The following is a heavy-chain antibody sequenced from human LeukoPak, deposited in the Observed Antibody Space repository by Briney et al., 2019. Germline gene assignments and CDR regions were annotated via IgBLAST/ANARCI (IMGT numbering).Heavy chain of an antibody. CDR3: ARARGGLANWFDP. CDR1: GYTFTGYY. Sequence: GASVKVSCKASGYTFTGYYMHWVRQAPGQGLEWMGWINPNSGGTNYAQKFQGRVTVTRDTSISTAYMELSRLRSDDTAVYYCARARGGLANWFDPWGQGTLVTVSS. D-gene: IGHD3-16*01. J-gene: IGHJ5*02. V-gene: IGHV1-2*02. CDR2: INPNSGGT.